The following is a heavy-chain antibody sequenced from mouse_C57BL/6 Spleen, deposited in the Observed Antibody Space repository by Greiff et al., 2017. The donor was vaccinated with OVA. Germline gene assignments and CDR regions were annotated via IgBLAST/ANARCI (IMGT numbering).Heavy chain of an antibody. D-gene: IGHD2-12*01. Sequence: VQLQESGPELVKPGASVKISCKASGYAFSSSWMNWVKQRPGKGLEWIGRIYPGDGDTNYNGKFQGKATLTSDTSSSTAYMQLSSLTSEDSAVYFCARSGAYYSPFAYWGQGTLVTVSA. V-gene: IGHV1-82*01. J-gene: IGHJ3*01. CDR3: ARSGAYYSPFAY. CDR1: GYAFSSSW. CDR2: IYPGDGDT.